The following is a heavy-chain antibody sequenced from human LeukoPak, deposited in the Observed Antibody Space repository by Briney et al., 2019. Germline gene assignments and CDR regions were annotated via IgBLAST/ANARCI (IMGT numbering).Heavy chain of an antibody. J-gene: IGHJ4*02. V-gene: IGHV4-34*01. CDR3: PRGGFYCGGDCYVDY. Sequence: SETLSLTCAVYGGSFIPYYWSWIRQPPGKGLEWIGEINHSGSTNYNPSLKSRVTISVDTSKNQFSLKLSSVTAADTAVYYCPRGGFYCGGDCYVDYWGQGTLVTVSS. CDR2: INHSGST. CDR1: GGSFIPYY. D-gene: IGHD2-21*02.